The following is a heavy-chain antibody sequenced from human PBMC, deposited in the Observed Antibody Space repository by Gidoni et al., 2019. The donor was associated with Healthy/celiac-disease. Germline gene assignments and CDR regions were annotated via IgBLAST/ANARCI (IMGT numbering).Heavy chain of an antibody. Sequence: QVQLQESGPGLVKPSETLSLTCTVSGGSIRSYYWSWIRQPPGKGLEWIGYIYYSGSTNYNPSLKSRVTISVDTSKNQFSLKLSSVTAADTAVYYCAREGRTTVTTYFDYWGQGTLVTVSS. CDR1: GGSIRSYY. J-gene: IGHJ4*02. D-gene: IGHD4-17*01. CDR3: AREGRTTVTTYFDY. CDR2: IYYSGST. V-gene: IGHV4-59*01.